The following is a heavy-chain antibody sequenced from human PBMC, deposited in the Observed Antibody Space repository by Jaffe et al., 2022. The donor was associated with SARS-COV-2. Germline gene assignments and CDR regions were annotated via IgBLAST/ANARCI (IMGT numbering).Heavy chain of an antibody. J-gene: IGHJ6*02. D-gene: IGHD2-2*01. CDR2: IWYDGSNK. CDR1: GFTFSSYG. V-gene: IGHV3-33*01. CDR3: ARGKYCSSTSCYSYYGMDV. Sequence: QVQLVESGGGVVQPGRSLRLSCAASGFTFSSYGMHWVRQAPGKGLEWVAVIWYDGSNKYYADSVKGRFTISRDNSKNTLYLQMNSLRAEDTAVYYCARGKYCSSTSCYSYYGMDVWGQGTTVTVSS.